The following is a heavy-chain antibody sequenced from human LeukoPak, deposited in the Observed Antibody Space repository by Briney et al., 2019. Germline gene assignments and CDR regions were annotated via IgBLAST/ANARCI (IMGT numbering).Heavy chain of an antibody. CDR1: GYTFTSYG. Sequence: ASVKVSCKASGYTFTSYGISWVRQAPGQGLEWMGWISAYNGNTNYAQKLQGRVTMTTDTSTSTAYMELRSLRSDDTAVYYCARDFTLYSSGWQSLYNRFDPWGQGTLVTVSS. D-gene: IGHD6-19*01. V-gene: IGHV1-18*01. CDR2: ISAYNGNT. CDR3: ARDFTLYSSGWQSLYNRFDP. J-gene: IGHJ5*02.